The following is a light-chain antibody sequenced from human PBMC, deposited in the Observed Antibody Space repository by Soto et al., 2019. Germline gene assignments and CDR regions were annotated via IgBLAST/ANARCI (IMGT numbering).Light chain of an antibody. Sequence: DIQLTQSPSSLSASLGDSVTISCRASQLINGYLNWYQQKPGKAARLLIYTASNLQSGVPSRFSGTRSGTDFTLIISDLQAEDFATYYCQQTYSPLRTFGQGTRVEIK. CDR2: TAS. CDR1: QLINGY. V-gene: IGKV1-39*01. CDR3: QQTYSPLRT. J-gene: IGKJ1*01.